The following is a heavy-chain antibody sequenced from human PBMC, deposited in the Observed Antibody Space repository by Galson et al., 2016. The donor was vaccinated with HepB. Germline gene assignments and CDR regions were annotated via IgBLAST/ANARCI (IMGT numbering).Heavy chain of an antibody. CDR1: GGAISSGGYF. CDR3: TRDKAYYSSNAYFPPGAFDI. V-gene: IGHV4-31*03. D-gene: IGHD3-22*01. CDR2: IYYSGST. J-gene: IGHJ3*02. Sequence: TLSLTCTVSGGAISSGGYFWSWIRQHPGKGLEWIGYIYYSGSTHYNPSLKSRVSISVDTSKNQFSLKLSSVTAADTAVYYCTRDKAYYSSNAYFPPGAFDIWGQGTMVTVSS.